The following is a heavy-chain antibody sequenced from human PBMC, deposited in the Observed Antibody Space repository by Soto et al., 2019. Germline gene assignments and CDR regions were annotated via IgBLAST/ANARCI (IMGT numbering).Heavy chain of an antibody. CDR3: ARGATYYDILTGLAPAYYYYGMDV. J-gene: IGHJ6*02. D-gene: IGHD3-9*01. V-gene: IGHV1-18*01. CDR2: ISAYNGNT. CDR1: GYTFTSYG. Sequence: QVQLVQSGAEVKKPGASVKVSCKASGYTFTSYGISWVRQAPGQGLEWMGWISAYNGNTNYAQKLQGRVTMTTDTSTNTAYMELRSLRSDDTAVYYCARGATYYDILTGLAPAYYYYGMDVWGQGTTVTVSS.